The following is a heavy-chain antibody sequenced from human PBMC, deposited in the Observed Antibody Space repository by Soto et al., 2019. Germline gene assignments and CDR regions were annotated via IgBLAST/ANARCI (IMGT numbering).Heavy chain of an antibody. CDR1: GYTFSSYG. D-gene: IGHD1-26*01. CDR3: ARREVGTTLDFDY. V-gene: IGHV1-18*01. CDR2: ISAYNGTT. Sequence: QVQLVPSGAEVKKPGASVKVSCKASGYTFSSYGIRWVRQAPGQGLEWMGWISAYNGTTKYAQKLQGRVTMTTDTSTSTAYMELRSRRSDDKAVYYCARREVGTTLDFDYWGQGTLVTVSS. J-gene: IGHJ4*02.